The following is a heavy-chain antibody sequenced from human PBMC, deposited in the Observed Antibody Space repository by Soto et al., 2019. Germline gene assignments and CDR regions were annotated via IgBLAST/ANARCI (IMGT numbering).Heavy chain of an antibody. CDR3: ARGPSGDKVDY. CDR1: GGSISSTDYF. V-gene: IGHV4-30-4*01. J-gene: IGHJ4*02. D-gene: IGHD7-27*01. Sequence: PSETLSLTCTVSGGSISSTDYFWSWTRQAPDQGLEWIGHIYHGGNIYKNPSLKSPITISVDTSNNQFSLKLSSVTAADTAVYYCARGPSGDKVDYWGQGILVTVSS. CDR2: IYHGGNI.